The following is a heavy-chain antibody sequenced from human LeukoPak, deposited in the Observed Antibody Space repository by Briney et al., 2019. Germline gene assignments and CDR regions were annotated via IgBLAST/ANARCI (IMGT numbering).Heavy chain of an antibody. CDR1: GGSISSYY. D-gene: IGHD2-21*02. Sequence: PSETLSLTCTVSGGSISSYYWSWFRRPAGKGLEWIGRIHFTGSTNYNPSLKSRVTVSVDTSKNQFSLKLSSVTAADTAVYYCARGTATRGLRDWGQGTLVTVSS. CDR3: ARGTATRGLRD. J-gene: IGHJ4*02. V-gene: IGHV4-4*07. CDR2: IHFTGST.